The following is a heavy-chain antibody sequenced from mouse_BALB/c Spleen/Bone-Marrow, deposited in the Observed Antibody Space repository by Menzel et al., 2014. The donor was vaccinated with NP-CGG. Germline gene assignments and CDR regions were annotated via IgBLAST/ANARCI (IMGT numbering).Heavy chain of an antibody. D-gene: IGHD2-1*01. J-gene: IGHJ3*01. V-gene: IGHV14-3*02. CDR1: GFNIKDTY. CDR2: IDPANGNT. Sequence: EVQLQQSGAELVRPGASVKLSCTASGFNIKDTYILWVKQRPEQGLEWIGRIDPANGNTKYGPKFQGQATITADTSSNTAYLQLSSRTSEDAPVYSCARGKVIYLGFSYWRQGTLVTVSA. CDR3: ARGKVIYLGFSY.